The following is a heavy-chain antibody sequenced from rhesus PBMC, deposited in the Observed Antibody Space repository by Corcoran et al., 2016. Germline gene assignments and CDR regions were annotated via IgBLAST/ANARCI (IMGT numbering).Heavy chain of an antibody. D-gene: IGHD4-23*01. CDR2: INSAGSST. CDR3: AGERSNLYYYGLDS. CDR1: GFTFSSYW. J-gene: IGHJ6*01. Sequence: EVQLVESGGGLAKPGGSLRLSCAASGFTFSSYWMHWVRQAPGKGLEWILAINSAGSSTYYADSVKGRFTSSRENAKNTLYLQMDGLRAEDTAVYYCAGERSNLYYYGLDSWGQGVVVTVSS. V-gene: IGHV3-14*01.